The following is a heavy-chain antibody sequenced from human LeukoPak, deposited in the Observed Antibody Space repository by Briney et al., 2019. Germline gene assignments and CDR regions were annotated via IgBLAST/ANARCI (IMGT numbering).Heavy chain of an antibody. CDR3: ASLLRRGYRYGQFDY. J-gene: IGHJ4*02. V-gene: IGHV4-39*01. Sequence: PSETLSLTCTVSGGSVSSGSYSWDWIRRPPGKGLEWIGSNQFRGRTYYNPSLKSRVTISVDTCKNQFSLKVISVTAADTAIYYCASLLRRGYRYGQFDYWRQVTLVAVSS. D-gene: IGHD5-18*01. CDR1: GGSVSSGSYS. CDR2: NQFRGRT.